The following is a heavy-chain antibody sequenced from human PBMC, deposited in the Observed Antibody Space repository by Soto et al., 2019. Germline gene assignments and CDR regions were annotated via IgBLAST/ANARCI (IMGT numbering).Heavy chain of an antibody. V-gene: IGHV3-23*01. CDR2: ISGSGGST. CDR3: AKDLGGGLGELLG. Sequence: EVQLLESGGGLVQPGGSLRLSCAASGFTLSSYAMSWVRQAPGKGLEWVPVISGSGGSTYYADSVKGRFTISRDNSKNTRYRQINGRRAEETAVYYFAKDLGGGLGELLGWGQGTLVTVSS. D-gene: IGHD3-10*01. CDR1: GFTLSSYA. J-gene: IGHJ4*02.